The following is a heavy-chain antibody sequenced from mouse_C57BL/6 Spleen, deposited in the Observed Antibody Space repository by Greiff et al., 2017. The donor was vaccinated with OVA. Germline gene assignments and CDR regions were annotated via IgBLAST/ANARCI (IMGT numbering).Heavy chain of an antibody. D-gene: IGHD1-1*01. CDR1: GYTFTDYY. CDR2: IYPGSGNT. Sequence: VKLMESGAELVRPGASVKLSCKASGYTFTDYYINWVKQRPGQGLEWIARIYPGSGNTYYNEKFKGKATLTAEKSSSTAYMQLSSLTSEDSAVYFCARGATVVVSRYFDVWGTGTTVTVSS. V-gene: IGHV1-76*01. CDR3: ARGATVVVSRYFDV. J-gene: IGHJ1*03.